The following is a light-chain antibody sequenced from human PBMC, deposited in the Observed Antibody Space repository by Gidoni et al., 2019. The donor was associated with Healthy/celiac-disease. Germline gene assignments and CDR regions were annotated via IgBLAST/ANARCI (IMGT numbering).Light chain of an antibody. CDR2: AAS. CDR1: QGISNY. J-gene: IGKJ1*01. Sequence: DIQMTQSPSSLSASVGDRVTITCRARQGISNYLAWYQQKPGKVPKLLFYAASTLQSGVPSRFSGSGAGTDFTLTISSLQPEDVATYYCQKYNSAPPTFGQGTKVEIK. V-gene: IGKV1-27*01. CDR3: QKYNSAPPT.